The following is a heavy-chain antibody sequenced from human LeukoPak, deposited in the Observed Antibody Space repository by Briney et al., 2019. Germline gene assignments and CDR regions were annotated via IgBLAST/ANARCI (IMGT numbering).Heavy chain of an antibody. CDR2: ISSSSSYI. Sequence: GGSLRLSCAASGFTFSSYSMNWVRQAPGKGLEWVSSISSSSSYIYYADSVKGRFTISRDNAKNSLYLQMNSLRAEDTAVYYCARAVAIVRATSDYWGQGTLVTVSS. CDR3: ARAVAIVRATSDY. J-gene: IGHJ4*02. V-gene: IGHV3-21*01. CDR1: GFTFSSYS. D-gene: IGHD1-26*01.